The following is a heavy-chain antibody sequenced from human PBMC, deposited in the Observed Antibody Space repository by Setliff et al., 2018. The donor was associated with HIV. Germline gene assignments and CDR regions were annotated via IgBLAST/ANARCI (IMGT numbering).Heavy chain of an antibody. D-gene: IGHD3-9*01. J-gene: IGHJ4*02. CDR1: GYSFTSYW. V-gene: IGHV5-51*01. CDR3: ARGNYDILTGYIGYYDY. CDR2: IYPGDSDT. Sequence: GESLKISCKGSGYSFTSYWIGWVRQMPGKGLEWMGIIYPGDSDTRYSPSFQGQVTISADKSISTAYLQWSSLKAPDTAMYYCARGNYDILTGYIGYYDYWGQGTLVTVSS.